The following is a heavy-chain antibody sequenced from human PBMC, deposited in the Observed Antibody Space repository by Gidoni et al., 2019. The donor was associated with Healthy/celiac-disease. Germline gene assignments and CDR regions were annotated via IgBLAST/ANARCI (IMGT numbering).Heavy chain of an antibody. CDR2: IYYSGST. CDR1: GGSISSGGYY. D-gene: IGHD2-2*01. J-gene: IGHJ4*02. V-gene: IGHV4-31*03. CDR3: ARAGEIVVVPGSPSHYFDY. Sequence: QVQLQESGPGLVKPSQTLSLTCTVSGGSISSGGYYWSWIRQHPGKGLELIGYIYYSGSTYYNPSLKSRVTISVDTSKNQFSLKLSSVTAADTAVYYCARAGEIVVVPGSPSHYFDYWGQGTLVTVSS.